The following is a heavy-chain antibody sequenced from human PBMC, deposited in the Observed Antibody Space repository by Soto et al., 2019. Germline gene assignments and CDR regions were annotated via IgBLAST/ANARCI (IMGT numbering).Heavy chain of an antibody. CDR3: ARAGGLGAVAVDY. Sequence: SETLSLTGAVSGCSISSGGYSWSWIRQPPGKGLEWIGYIYHSGSTYYNPSLKSRVTISVDRSKNQFSLKLSSVTAADTAVYYCARAGGLGAVAVDYWGQGTLVTV. CDR2: IYHSGST. V-gene: IGHV4-30-2*01. D-gene: IGHD6-19*01. CDR1: GCSISSGGYS. J-gene: IGHJ4*02.